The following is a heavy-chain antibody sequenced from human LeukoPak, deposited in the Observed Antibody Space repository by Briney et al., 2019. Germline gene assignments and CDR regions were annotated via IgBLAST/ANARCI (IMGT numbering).Heavy chain of an antibody. CDR3: AKDIKAVSWDYYGMDV. V-gene: IGHV3-9*01. J-gene: IGHJ6*02. CDR2: ISWNSGSI. Sequence: GRSLRLSCAASGFTLDVYAMHCVPEAPGKGLGWVSGISWNSGSIGYADSVKGRFTISRDNAQNYLFLQTDSLRAEHTALYYCAKDIKAVSWDYYGMDVWGQGTTVTVSS. D-gene: IGHD2-15*01. CDR1: GFTLDVYA.